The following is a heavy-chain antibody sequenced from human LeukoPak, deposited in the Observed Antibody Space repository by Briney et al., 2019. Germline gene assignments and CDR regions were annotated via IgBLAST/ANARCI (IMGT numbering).Heavy chain of an antibody. CDR1: GFTFSSYG. CDR3: AKESGSSRITMVRGVVDY. CDR2: ISGSGGST. D-gene: IGHD3-10*01. J-gene: IGHJ4*02. V-gene: IGHV3-23*01. Sequence: SGGSLRLSCAASGFTFSSYGMSWVRQAPGKGLEWVSAISGSGGSTYYADSVKGRFTISRDNSKNTLYLQMNSLRAEDTAVYYCAKESGSSRITMVRGVVDYWGQGTLVTVSS.